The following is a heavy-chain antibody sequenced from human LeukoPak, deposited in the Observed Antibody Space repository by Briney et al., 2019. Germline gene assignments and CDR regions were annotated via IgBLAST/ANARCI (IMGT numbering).Heavy chain of an antibody. CDR3: AREDHSNYNY. J-gene: IGHJ4*02. Sequence: GGSLRLSCAASGFTFSSYAMSWVRQAPGKGLEWVANIKQDGGGKFYVDSVKGRFTISRDNAKNSLYLQMNSLRAEDTAVYYCAREDHSNYNYWGQGTLVTVSS. CDR1: GFTFSSYA. CDR2: IKQDGGGK. V-gene: IGHV3-7*01. D-gene: IGHD4-11*01.